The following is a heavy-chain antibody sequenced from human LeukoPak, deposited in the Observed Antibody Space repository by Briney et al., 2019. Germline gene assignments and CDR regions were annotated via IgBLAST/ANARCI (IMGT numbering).Heavy chain of an antibody. CDR3: AISPEFDN. Sequence: GRSLRLSCAASGFTLSNYGMHWVRQAPGKGLEWVAVISYDGSNKYYADSVKGRFTISRDNSKNTLSLQMNSLRAEDTAVYYCAISPEFDNWGQGTLVTVSS. CDR2: ISYDGSNK. J-gene: IGHJ4*02. V-gene: IGHV3-30*03. D-gene: IGHD1-14*01. CDR1: GFTLSNYG.